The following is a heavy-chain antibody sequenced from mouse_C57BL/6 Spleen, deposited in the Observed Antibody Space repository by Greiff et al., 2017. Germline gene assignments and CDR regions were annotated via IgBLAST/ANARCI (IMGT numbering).Heavy chain of an antibody. CDR1: GYTFTDYN. CDR3: ARSTYSNYYYYAMDY. CDR2: INPNNGGT. Sequence: EVQLQESGPELVKPGASVKIPCKASGYTFTDYNMDWVKQSHGKSLEWIGDINPNNGGTIYNQKFKGKATLTVDKSSSTAYMELRSLTSEDTAVYYCARSTYSNYYYYAMDYWGQGTSVTVSS. V-gene: IGHV1-18*01. D-gene: IGHD2-5*01. J-gene: IGHJ4*01.